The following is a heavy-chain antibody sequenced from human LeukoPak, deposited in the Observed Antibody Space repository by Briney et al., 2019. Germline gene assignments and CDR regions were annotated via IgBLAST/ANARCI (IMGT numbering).Heavy chain of an antibody. V-gene: IGHV3-21*01. J-gene: IGHJ6*03. CDR3: ARDGGMGEYYYYYYYMDV. Sequence: GGSLRLSCAASGFTFSSYSMNWVRQAPGKGLEWVSSISISSSYIYYADSVKGRFTISRDNAKNSLYLQMSSLRAEDTAVYYCARDGGMGEYYYYYYYMDVWGKGTTVTVSS. CDR2: ISISSSYI. D-gene: IGHD4-17*01. CDR1: GFTFSSYS.